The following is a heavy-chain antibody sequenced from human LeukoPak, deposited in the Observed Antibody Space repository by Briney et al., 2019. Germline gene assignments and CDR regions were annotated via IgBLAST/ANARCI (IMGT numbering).Heavy chain of an antibody. Sequence: GASVKVSCKASGGTFSSYAISWVRQAPGQGLEWMGRIIPILGIANYAQKFQGRVTITADKSTSTAYMELSSLKSEDTAVYYCAGSQWELDWFDPWGQGTLVTVSS. CDR2: IIPILGIA. CDR3: AGSQWELDWFDP. CDR1: GGTFSSYA. D-gene: IGHD1-26*01. J-gene: IGHJ5*02. V-gene: IGHV1-69*04.